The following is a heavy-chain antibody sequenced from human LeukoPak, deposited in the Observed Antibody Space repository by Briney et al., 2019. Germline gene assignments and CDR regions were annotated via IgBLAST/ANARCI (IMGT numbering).Heavy chain of an antibody. Sequence: PSETLSLTCTVSGGSTSGYYTSWIRPTARKGLEWSGRIYPTGSTNYNPPLKSRVTMSVDTSKNQFSLKLSAVTAADTAGYDCARAGRVWAPLGDTAMAWGQGTLVTVSS. CDR1: GGSTSGYY. CDR3: ARAGRVWAPLGDTAMA. D-gene: IGHD5-18*01. V-gene: IGHV4-4*07. J-gene: IGHJ5*02. CDR2: IYPTGST.